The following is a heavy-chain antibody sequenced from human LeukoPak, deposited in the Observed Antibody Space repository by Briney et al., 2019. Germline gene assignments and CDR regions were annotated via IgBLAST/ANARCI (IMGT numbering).Heavy chain of an antibody. Sequence: ASVKVSCKASGYTFTGYYMHWVRQAPGQGLEWMGWINPNSGGTNYAQKFQGRVTMTRDTSISTAYMELSRLRSDDTAVYYCARANYDFWGVPNGFAPGGQEPLAPVPS. CDR1: GYTFTGYY. V-gene: IGHV1-2*02. D-gene: IGHD3-3*01. CDR2: INPNSGGT. J-gene: IGHJ5*02. CDR3: ARANYDFWGVPNGFAP.